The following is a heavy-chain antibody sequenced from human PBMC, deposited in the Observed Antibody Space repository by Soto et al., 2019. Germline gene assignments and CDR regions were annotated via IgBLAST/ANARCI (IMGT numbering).Heavy chain of an antibody. CDR2: ISYDGSNK. CDR1: GFTFSSYA. CDR3: ARGYDYYDSSGYYPPFVY. D-gene: IGHD3-22*01. Sequence: QVQLVESGGGVVQPGRSLRLSCAASGFTFSSYAMHWVRQAPGKGLEWVAVISYDGSNKYYADSVKGRFTISRDNSRNTLYLQMNSLRDEDTAVYYCARGYDYYDSSGYYPPFVYWGQGTLVTVSS. J-gene: IGHJ4*02. V-gene: IGHV3-30-3*01.